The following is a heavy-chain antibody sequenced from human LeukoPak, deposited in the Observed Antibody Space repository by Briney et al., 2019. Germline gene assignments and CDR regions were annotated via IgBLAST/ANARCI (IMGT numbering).Heavy chain of an antibody. CDR2: IYYSGST. CDR1: GGSISSGGYY. D-gene: IGHD6-13*01. Sequence: SETLSLTCTVSGGSISSGGYYWSWIRQHPGKGLEWIGYIYYSGSTYYNPSLKNRVTISVDTSKNQFSLKLSSVTFADTAVYYCARARGAGIAAVWSGWFDPWGQGTLVTVSS. J-gene: IGHJ5*02. V-gene: IGHV4-31*03. CDR3: ARARGAGIAAVWSGWFDP.